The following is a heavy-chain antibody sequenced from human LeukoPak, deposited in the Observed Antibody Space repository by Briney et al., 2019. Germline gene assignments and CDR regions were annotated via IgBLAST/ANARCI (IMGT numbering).Heavy chain of an antibody. CDR2: IYYSGST. CDR1: GGSISSYY. CDR3: ARFIVATNANFDY. J-gene: IGHJ4*02. V-gene: IGHV4-59*01. Sequence: SETLSLTCTVSGGSISSYYWSWIRQPPGKGLVWIGYIYYSGSTNYNPSLKSRVTISVDTSKNQFSLKLSSVTAADTAVYYCARFIVATNANFDYWGQGTLVTVSS. D-gene: IGHD5-12*01.